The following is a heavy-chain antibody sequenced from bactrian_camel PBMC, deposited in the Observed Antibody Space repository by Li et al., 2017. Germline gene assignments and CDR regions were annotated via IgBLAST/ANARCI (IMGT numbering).Heavy chain of an antibody. D-gene: IGHD2*01. V-gene: IGHV3-2*01. Sequence: HVQLVESGGGLVQPGGSLRLSCAASGFTFSSCYMSWVRQAPGKGLEWVSVISRDGSKIYYADSVKGRFTISRDNAKNTLYQQMNSLRSDDTALYYCASRTVCSGDYCYFDYWGQGTQVTVS. CDR3: ASRTVCSGDYCYFDY. CDR1: GFTFSSCY. CDR2: ISRDGSKI. J-gene: IGHJ4*01.